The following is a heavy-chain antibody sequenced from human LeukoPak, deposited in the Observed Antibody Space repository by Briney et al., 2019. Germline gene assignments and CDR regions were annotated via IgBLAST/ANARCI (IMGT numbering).Heavy chain of an antibody. V-gene: IGHV4-30-4*01. Sequence: PSETLSLTCTVSGGSLSSGDYYWRWIRQPPGTGLEWIGYIYYSGSTYYNPSLKSRVTISVDTSKNQFSLKLSSVTAADTAVYYCARADYLYYYYYGMDVWGKGTTVTVSS. CDR3: ARADYLYYYYYGMDV. J-gene: IGHJ6*04. CDR2: IYYSGST. CDR1: GGSLSSGDYY. D-gene: IGHD4-11*01.